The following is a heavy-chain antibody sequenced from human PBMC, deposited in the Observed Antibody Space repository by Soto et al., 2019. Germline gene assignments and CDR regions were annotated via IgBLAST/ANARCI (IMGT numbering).Heavy chain of an antibody. CDR1: GGSISSGGYY. CDR2: IYYSGST. J-gene: IGHJ3*02. Sequence: TLSLTCTVSGGSISSGGYYWSWIRQHPGKGLEWIGYIYYSGSTYYNPSLKSRVTISVDTSKNQFSLKLSSVTAADTAVYYCARDSESIMIFGVVTRDAFDICGQVTMVTVSS. CDR3: ARDSESIMIFGVVTRDAFDI. D-gene: IGHD3-3*01. V-gene: IGHV4-31*03.